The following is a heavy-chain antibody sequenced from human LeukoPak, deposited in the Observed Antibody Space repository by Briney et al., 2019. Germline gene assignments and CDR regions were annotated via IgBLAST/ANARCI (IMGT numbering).Heavy chain of an antibody. Sequence: QSGGSLRLSCAASGFTFTNYGMHWVRQAPGKGLEWVAVISYDGRNKYYTDSVKGRFTISRDNSKNTLYLQMNSLRAEDTAVYYCAKDVGERYHFDYWGQGTLVTVSS. CDR2: ISYDGRNK. CDR1: GFTFTNYG. J-gene: IGHJ4*02. D-gene: IGHD1-1*01. V-gene: IGHV3-30*18. CDR3: AKDVGERYHFDY.